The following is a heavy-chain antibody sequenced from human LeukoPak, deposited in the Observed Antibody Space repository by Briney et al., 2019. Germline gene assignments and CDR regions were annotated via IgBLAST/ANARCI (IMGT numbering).Heavy chain of an antibody. J-gene: IGHJ6*02. CDR2: INPNSGGT. CDR3: ARDDPPRGYSYGYLEGRHYYYYGMDV. CDR1: GYTFTGYY. D-gene: IGHD5-18*01. V-gene: IGHV1-2*02. Sequence: VASVKVSCKASGYTFTGYYIHWVRQAPGQGLEWMGWINPNSGGTNYAQKFQGRVTMTRDTSISTAYMELSRLRSDDTAVYYCARDDPPRGYSYGYLEGRHYYYYGMDVWGQGTTVTVSS.